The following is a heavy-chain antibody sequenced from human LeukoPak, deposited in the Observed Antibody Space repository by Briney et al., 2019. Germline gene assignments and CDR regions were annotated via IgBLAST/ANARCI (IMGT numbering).Heavy chain of an antibody. CDR2: IKSKTNGGTT. D-gene: IGHD4-17*01. V-gene: IGHV3-15*01. CDR1: GFTFSNAW. Sequence: GGSLRLSCVASGFTFSNAWMSWVRQAPGKGLEWVGRIKSKTNGGTTDYAAPVKGRFTISRDDSKNTLYLQMNSLKPEDTAVYYCTKFDYAAFEYWGQGALVTVSS. CDR3: TKFDYAAFEY. J-gene: IGHJ4*02.